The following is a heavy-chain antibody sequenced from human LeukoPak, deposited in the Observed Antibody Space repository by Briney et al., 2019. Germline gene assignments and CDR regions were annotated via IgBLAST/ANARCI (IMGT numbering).Heavy chain of an antibody. CDR2: IYYSGST. CDR3: ARGGGVNTGIISWFDP. V-gene: IGHV4-39*01. CDR1: GGSISSSSYY. Sequence: PSETLSLTCTVSGGSISSSSYYWGWIRQPPGKGLEWIGSIYYSGSTYYNPSLKSRVTISVDTSKNQFSLKLSSVTAADTAVYYCARGGGVNTGIISWFDPWGQGTLVTVTA. D-gene: IGHD3-16*01. J-gene: IGHJ5*02.